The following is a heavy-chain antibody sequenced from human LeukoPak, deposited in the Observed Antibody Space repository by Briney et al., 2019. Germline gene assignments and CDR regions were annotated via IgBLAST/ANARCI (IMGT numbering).Heavy chain of an antibody. D-gene: IGHD2-2*01. CDR2: IYTSGST. CDR1: GGSISSYY. CDR3: ARDVVVPAADWFDP. Sequence: SETLSLTCTVSGGSISSYYWSWIRQPAGQGLEWIGRIYTSGSTNYNPSLKSRVTMSVDTSKNQFSLKLSSVTAADTAVYYCARDVVVPAADWFDPWGQGTLVTVSS. J-gene: IGHJ5*02. V-gene: IGHV4-4*07.